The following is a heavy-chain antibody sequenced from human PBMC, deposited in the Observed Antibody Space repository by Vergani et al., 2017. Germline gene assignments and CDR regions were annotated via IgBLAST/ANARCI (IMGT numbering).Heavy chain of an antibody. CDR1: GFSFNTDW. D-gene: IGHD2-8*02. V-gene: IGHV3-74*03. J-gene: IGHJ5*01. CDR3: VRTEYCTGIACNTRFDS. Sequence: EVQLVESGGGSVQSGGSLRLSCVASGFSFNTDWMHWVRQVPGKGLMWVARIDEYGNRATYGDFETGRFTISRDNAKNTVFLQMNNLRADDAGVYYCVRTEYCTGIACNTRFDSWGQGALVTVSS. CDR2: IDEYGNRA.